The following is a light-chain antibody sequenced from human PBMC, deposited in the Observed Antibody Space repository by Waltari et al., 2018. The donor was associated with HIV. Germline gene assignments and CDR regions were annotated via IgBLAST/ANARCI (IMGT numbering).Light chain of an antibody. J-gene: IGLJ1*01. CDR2: GSS. CDR1: FSNIGRTT. Sequence: QSVLTQPPSASGAPGQRVTISCSGSFSNIGRTTVNWYQQLPGTAPRLLIYGSSQRPSGVPDRFSGSRSDTSASLDISGLHSEDEGDYYCAVWDDSLSEYVFATGTKVFVL. V-gene: IGLV1-44*01. CDR3: AVWDDSLSEYV.